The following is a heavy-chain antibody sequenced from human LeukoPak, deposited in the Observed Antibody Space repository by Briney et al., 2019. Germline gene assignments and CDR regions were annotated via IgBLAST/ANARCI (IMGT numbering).Heavy chain of an antibody. CDR1: GGSISSGDYY. V-gene: IGHV4-30-4*08. D-gene: IGHD3-10*01. J-gene: IGHJ3*02. Sequence: SETLSLTCTVSGGSISSGDYYWSWIRQPPGKGLEWIGYIYYSGSTYYNPSLKSRVTISVDTSKNQFSLKLSSVTAADTAVYYCARDLGITMPLSDAFDIWGQGTMVTGSS. CDR3: ARDLGITMPLSDAFDI. CDR2: IYYSGST.